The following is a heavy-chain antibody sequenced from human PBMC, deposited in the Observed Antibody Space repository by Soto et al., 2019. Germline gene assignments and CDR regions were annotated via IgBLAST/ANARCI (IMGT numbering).Heavy chain of an antibody. CDR1: GRSISSVNYY. CDR3: ARTPYDILTDYYFDY. CDR2: IYYSGST. Sequence: PSETLSLTCTVSGRSISSVNYYWSWIRQPPGKGLEWIGYIYYSGSTYYNPSLRSRVTISVDTSKNQFSLKLSSVTAADTAVYYCARTPYDILTDYYFDYWGQGTLVTVSS. J-gene: IGHJ4*02. V-gene: IGHV4-30-4*01. D-gene: IGHD3-9*01.